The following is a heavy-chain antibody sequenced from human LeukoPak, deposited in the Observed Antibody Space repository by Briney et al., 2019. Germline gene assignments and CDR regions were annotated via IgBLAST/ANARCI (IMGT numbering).Heavy chain of an antibody. CDR1: EFTFSSFE. V-gene: IGHV3-48*03. Sequence: QPGGSLRLSCAASEFTFSSFEMNWVRQAPGKGLEWISYISRSARTTYYADSVKGRFTISRDNSKNTLYLQMNSLRAEDTAVYYCAKDLQGYYFAWGQGTLVTVSS. CDR2: ISRSARTT. D-gene: IGHD2/OR15-2a*01. CDR3: AKDLQGYYFA. J-gene: IGHJ4*02.